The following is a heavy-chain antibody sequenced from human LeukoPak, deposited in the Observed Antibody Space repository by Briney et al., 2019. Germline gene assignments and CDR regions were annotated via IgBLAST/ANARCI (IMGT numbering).Heavy chain of an antibody. J-gene: IGHJ6*02. D-gene: IGHD3-16*01. CDR3: ATGLGDITVAPVRMDV. Sequence: ASVKVSCKVSGYTLTELSMHWVRQAPGKGLEWMGGFDPEDGETIYAQKFQGRVTMTEDTSTDTAYMELSSLRSEDTAVYYCATGLGDITVAPVRMDVWGQGTTVTASS. V-gene: IGHV1-24*01. CDR1: GYTLTELS. CDR2: FDPEDGET.